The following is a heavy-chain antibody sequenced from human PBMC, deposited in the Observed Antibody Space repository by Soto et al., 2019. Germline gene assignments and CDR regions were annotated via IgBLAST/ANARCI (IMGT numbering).Heavy chain of an antibody. CDR2: IKSKTDGGTT. D-gene: IGHD3-22*01. CDR1: GFTFSNAW. J-gene: IGHJ4*02. Sequence: GGSLRLSCAASGFTFSNAWMNWVRQAPGKGLGWVGRIKSKTDGGTTDYAAPVKGRFTISRDDSKNTLYLQMNSLKTEDTAVYYCTTDLGDSSGYPFDYWGQGTLVTVSS. CDR3: TTDLGDSSGYPFDY. V-gene: IGHV3-15*07.